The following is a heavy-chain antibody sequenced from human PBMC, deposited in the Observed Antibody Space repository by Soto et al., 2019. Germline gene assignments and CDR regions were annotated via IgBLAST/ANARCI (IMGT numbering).Heavy chain of an antibody. CDR1: WFSFGEYS. Sequence: GASWFSFGEYSMHRVRQAKGKGLEWVSSINDRSNYIYYADSVKGRFTISRDNAINSLYLQMNSLRPDDTAAYYCANFPSCSSSPCLDYCGRGTLVTASS. J-gene: IGHJ4*02. CDR2: INDRSNYI. CDR3: ANFPSCSSSPCLDY. V-gene: IGHV3-21*06. D-gene: IGHD2-15*01.